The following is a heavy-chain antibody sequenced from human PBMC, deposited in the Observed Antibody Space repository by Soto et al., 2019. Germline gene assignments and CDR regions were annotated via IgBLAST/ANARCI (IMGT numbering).Heavy chain of an antibody. J-gene: IGHJ4*02. Sequence: EVQLLESGGGLVQPGGSLRLSCIASGLTFSDHAMTWVRQAPGKGLEWLSGISGGGRGAYYADSVKGRFTVSRANSNNTLFLQMDSLRVEDTAVYYCAIDLWWYTHWGQGTLVTVSS. V-gene: IGHV3-23*01. D-gene: IGHD2-15*01. CDR1: GLTFSDHA. CDR2: ISGGGRGA. CDR3: AIDLWWYTH.